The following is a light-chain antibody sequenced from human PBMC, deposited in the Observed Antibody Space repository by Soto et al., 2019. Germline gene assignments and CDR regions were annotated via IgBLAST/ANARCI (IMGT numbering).Light chain of an antibody. V-gene: IGLV1-44*01. CDR3: AAWDDSLNGVV. CDR1: NSNIGSNT. CDR2: NNN. Sequence: QPVLTQPPSASGTPGQRVTISCSGSNSNIGSNTVNWYQQLPGTAPKLLIYNNNQRPSGVPDRFSGSKSGTSASLAISGLQSEDEADYYCAAWDDSLNGVVFGGGTKLTVL. J-gene: IGLJ2*01.